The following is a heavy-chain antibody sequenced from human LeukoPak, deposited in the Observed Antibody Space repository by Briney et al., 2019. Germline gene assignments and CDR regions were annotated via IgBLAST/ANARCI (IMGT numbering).Heavy chain of an antibody. D-gene: IGHD4-17*01. Sequence: GGSLRLSCAASGFTFSSYGMHWVRRAPGKGLEWVAVISYDGSNKYYADSVKGRFTISRDNSKNTLYLQMNSLRAEDTAVYYCAKCAGFSSTDEFDYWGQGTLVTVSS. V-gene: IGHV3-30*18. CDR3: AKCAGFSSTDEFDY. J-gene: IGHJ4*02. CDR2: ISYDGSNK. CDR1: GFTFSSYG.